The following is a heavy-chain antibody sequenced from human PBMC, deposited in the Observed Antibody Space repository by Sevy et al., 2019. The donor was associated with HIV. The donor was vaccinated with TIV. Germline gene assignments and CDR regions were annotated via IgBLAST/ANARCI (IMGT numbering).Heavy chain of an antibody. CDR1: GFTFSNYA. V-gene: IGHV3-23*01. CDR2: IRASDDKT. CDR3: ARNLGALPYYYYGVDV. Sequence: GGYLRLSCAASGFTFSNYAMTWVRQAPGRGLQWVSSIRASDDKTFYADSVKGRFTISRDNSKSTVSLQMHSLRAGDMAVYYCARNLGALPYYYYGVDVLGQGTTVTVSS. J-gene: IGHJ6*02.